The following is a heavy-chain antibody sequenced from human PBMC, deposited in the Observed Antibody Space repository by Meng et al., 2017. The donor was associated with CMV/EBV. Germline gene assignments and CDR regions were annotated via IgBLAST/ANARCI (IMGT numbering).Heavy chain of an antibody. CDR3: ARAHCSSTSCYGGFDP. Sequence: GESLKISCKGSGYSFTSYWIGWVRQMPGKGLEWMGIIYPGDSDTRYSPSLQGQVTISADKSISTAYLQWSSLKASDTAMYYCARAHCSSTSCYGGFDPWGQGTLVTVSS. J-gene: IGHJ5*02. CDR1: GYSFTSYW. CDR2: IYPGDSDT. V-gene: IGHV5-51*01. D-gene: IGHD2-2*01.